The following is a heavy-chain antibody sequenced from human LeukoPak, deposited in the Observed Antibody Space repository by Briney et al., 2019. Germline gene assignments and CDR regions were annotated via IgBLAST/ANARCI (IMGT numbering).Heavy chain of an antibody. Sequence: GGSLRLSCAASGFSFSSYAMSWVRQAPGKGLEWVSAIGGSGDSTYYADSVKGRFTISRDNSKNTLFLQMNSLRADDTAVYYRAKSRSSSVSCYNYWGQGTLVTVSS. D-gene: IGHD2-2*02. CDR3: AKSRSSSVSCYNY. CDR2: IGGSGDST. J-gene: IGHJ4*02. CDR1: GFSFSSYA. V-gene: IGHV3-23*01.